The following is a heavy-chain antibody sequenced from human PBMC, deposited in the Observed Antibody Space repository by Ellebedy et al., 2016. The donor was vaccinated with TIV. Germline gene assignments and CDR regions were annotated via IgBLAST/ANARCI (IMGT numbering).Heavy chain of an antibody. CDR2: ISGNSGDT. CDR3: AREGGSMGFYYGMDV. CDR1: GYTFTSRG. Sequence: AASVKVSCKASGYTFTSRGISWVRQAPGQGLEWMGWISGNSGDTAYSQRLQGRVTMTTDTSTSTVYMELRCLRFDETAVYYCAREGGSMGFYYGMDVWGQGTTVTVSS. V-gene: IGHV1-18*04. D-gene: IGHD5-12*01. J-gene: IGHJ6*02.